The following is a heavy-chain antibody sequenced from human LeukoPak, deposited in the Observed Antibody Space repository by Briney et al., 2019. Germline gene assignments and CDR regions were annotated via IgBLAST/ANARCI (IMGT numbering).Heavy chain of an antibody. CDR1: RFTFSTFT. CDR3: AKDGFLAATVTD. Sequence: PGGSLRLSCAASRFTFSTFTMNWVRQAPGKGLEWVSGISDSGDITYYADSVKGRFTISRDNSKDTLYLLMNSLRTEDTAAYYRAKDGFLAATVTDWGQGTLVTVSS. J-gene: IGHJ4*02. V-gene: IGHV3-23*01. CDR2: ISDSGDIT. D-gene: IGHD4-17*01.